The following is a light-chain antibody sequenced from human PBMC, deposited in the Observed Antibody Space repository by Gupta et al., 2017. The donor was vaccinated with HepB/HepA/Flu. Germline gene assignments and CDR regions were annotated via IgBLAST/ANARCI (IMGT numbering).Light chain of an antibody. CDR2: LGS. Sequence: DIVMIQSPLSLPVTPGEPASITCRSSQSLMHSNGYNYLDWYLQKPGQSPQLLIYLGSNRASGVPDRFSGSGSGTDFTLKISRVEAEDVGVYYCKQSLQTPFTFGGGTKVEIK. CDR3: KQSLQTPFT. J-gene: IGKJ4*01. V-gene: IGKV2-28*01. CDR1: QSLMHSNGYNY.